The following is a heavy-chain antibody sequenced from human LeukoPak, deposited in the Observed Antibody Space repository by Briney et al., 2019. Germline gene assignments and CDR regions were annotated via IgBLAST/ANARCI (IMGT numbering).Heavy chain of an antibody. CDR3: ARGGSSGNDYSSFDI. J-gene: IGHJ3*02. V-gene: IGHV3-53*05. Sequence: PGGSLRLSCAASGFTVSSNYMSWVRQAPGKGLEWVSVIYSGGSTYYADSVKGRFTISRDNSKNTLYLQVNSLRAEDTAVYFCARGGSSGNDYSSFDIWGQGTMVTVSS. D-gene: IGHD5-12*01. CDR1: GFTVSSNY. CDR2: IYSGGST.